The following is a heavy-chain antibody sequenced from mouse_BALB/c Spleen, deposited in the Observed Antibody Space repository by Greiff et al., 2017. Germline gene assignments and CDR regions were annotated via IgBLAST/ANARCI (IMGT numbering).Heavy chain of an antibody. D-gene: IGHD1-1*01. CDR2: ISSGSSTI. CDR1: GFTFSSFG. Sequence: EVQVVESGGGLVQPGGSRKLSCAASGFTFSSFGMHWVRQAPEKGLEWVAYISSGSSTIYYADTVKGRFTISRDNPKNTLFLQMTSLRSEDTAMYYCARVLTTVVAPYAMDYWGQGTSVTVSS. CDR3: ARVLTTVVAPYAMDY. V-gene: IGHV5-17*02. J-gene: IGHJ4*01.